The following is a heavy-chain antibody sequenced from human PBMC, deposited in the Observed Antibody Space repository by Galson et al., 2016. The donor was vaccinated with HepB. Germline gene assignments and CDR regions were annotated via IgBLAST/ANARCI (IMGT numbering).Heavy chain of an antibody. V-gene: IGHV3-23*01. D-gene: IGHD6-13*01. CDR2: ISGSGDST. CDR1: GFSFSSYA. J-gene: IGHJ4*02. CDR3: ARAIAAAGNFDY. Sequence: SLRLSCAASGFSFSSYAMSWVRQAPGKGLQWVSGISGSGDSTYYADSMKGRFTISRDNSKNTVYLHMNSLRAEDTAMYYCARAIAAAGNFDYWGQGTLVTVSS.